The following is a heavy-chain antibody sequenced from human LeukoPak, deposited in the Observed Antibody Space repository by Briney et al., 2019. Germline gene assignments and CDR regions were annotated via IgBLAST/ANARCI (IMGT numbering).Heavy chain of an antibody. J-gene: IGHJ6*02. V-gene: IGHV4-59*01. D-gene: IGHD3-10*01. Sequence: PETLSLTCTVSGGSISSYYWSWIRQPPGKGLEWVGYIYYSGSSNYNPPLMSRVTISVDTSKNQFSLKLSSVTAADTAVYYCARSITMGDDYYYYGMDVWGQGTTVTVSS. CDR2: IYYSGSS. CDR1: GGSISSYY. CDR3: ARSITMGDDYYYYGMDV.